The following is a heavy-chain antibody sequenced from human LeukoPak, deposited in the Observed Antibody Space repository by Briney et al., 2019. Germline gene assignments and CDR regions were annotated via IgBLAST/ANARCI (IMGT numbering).Heavy chain of an antibody. CDR1: GFTFSSYW. D-gene: IGHD3-3*01. CDR2: INSAGSST. V-gene: IGHV3-74*01. CDR3: AKVRDDFWSGYYIEGISVFDY. J-gene: IGHJ4*02. Sequence: PGGSLRLSCAASGFTFSSYWMHWVRQAPGKGLVWVSRINSAGSSTSYADSVKGRFTISRDNAKNTLYLQMNSLRAEDTAVYYCAKVRDDFWSGYYIEGISVFDYWGQGTLVTVSS.